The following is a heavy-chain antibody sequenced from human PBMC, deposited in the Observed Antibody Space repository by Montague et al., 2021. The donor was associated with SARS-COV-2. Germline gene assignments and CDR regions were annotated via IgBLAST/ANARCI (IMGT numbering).Heavy chain of an antibody. CDR2: IYTSGST. V-gene: IGHV4-4*07. D-gene: IGHD2-2*01. Sequence: SETLSLTCTVSGGSISSYYWSWIRQPAGKGLEWIGRIYTSGSTNYNPSLKSRVTISVDTSKNQFSLKLSSVTAADTAVYYCASEQIVVVPAAPCYYYGMDVWGQGTTVTVSS. CDR3: ASEQIVVVPAAPCYYYGMDV. J-gene: IGHJ6*02. CDR1: GGSISSYY.